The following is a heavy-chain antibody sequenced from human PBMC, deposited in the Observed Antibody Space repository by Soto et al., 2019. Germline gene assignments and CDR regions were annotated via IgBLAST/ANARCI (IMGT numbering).Heavy chain of an antibody. D-gene: IGHD3-10*01. CDR2: IYYSGST. CDR1: GGSISSYY. Sequence: PSETLSLTCTVSGGSISSYYWSWIRQPPGKGLEWIGYIYYSGSTNYNPSLKSRVTISVDTSKNQFSLKLSSVTAADTAVYYCARVRGRFGELLSVFDYWGQGTLVTVSS. CDR3: ARVRGRFGELLSVFDY. J-gene: IGHJ4*02. V-gene: IGHV4-59*01.